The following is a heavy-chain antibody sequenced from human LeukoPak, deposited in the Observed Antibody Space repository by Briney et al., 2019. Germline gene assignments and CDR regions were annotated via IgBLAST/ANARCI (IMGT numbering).Heavy chain of an antibody. CDR3: ARDSKYYGSSGYYAFDI. CDR2: FYNRGTT. CDR1: GGSVSSYY. Sequence: SETLSLTCTVSGGSVSSYYWSWIRQPPGKGLEWLGYFYNRGTTNYNPSLKSRITMSVDTSKNQFSLKLTSVTAADTAVYYCARDSKYYGSSGYYAFDIWGQGTMVTVSS. J-gene: IGHJ3*02. V-gene: IGHV4-59*02. D-gene: IGHD3-22*01.